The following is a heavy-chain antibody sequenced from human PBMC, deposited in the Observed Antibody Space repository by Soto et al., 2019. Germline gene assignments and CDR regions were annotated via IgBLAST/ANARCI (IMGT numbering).Heavy chain of an antibody. CDR2: ISSSSSYI. Sequence: EVQLVESGGGLVKPGGSLRLSCAASGFTFSSYSMNWVRQAPGKGLEWVSSISSSSSYIYYADSVKGRLTISRDNAKNSLYLQMNSLRAEDTAVYYCARDRDNMVPRYYYYYYGMDVWGQGTTVTVSS. D-gene: IGHD3-10*01. CDR3: ARDRDNMVPRYYYYYYGMDV. CDR1: GFTFSSYS. V-gene: IGHV3-21*01. J-gene: IGHJ6*02.